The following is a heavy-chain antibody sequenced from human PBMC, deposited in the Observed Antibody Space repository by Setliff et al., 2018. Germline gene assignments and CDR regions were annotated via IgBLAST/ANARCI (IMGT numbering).Heavy chain of an antibody. Sequence: ASVKVSCKTSGYTFTNYGISWVRQAPGQGFEWMGWISADNGNTKYAQNLHGKITMTTDTSTGTAYLELRSVRFDDTAVYYCARERSYDGLNYYGMDVWGQGTTVTVSS. CDR3: ARERSYDGLNYYGMDV. CDR1: GYTFTNYG. CDR2: ISADNGNT. D-gene: IGHD1-26*01. V-gene: IGHV1-18*01. J-gene: IGHJ6*01.